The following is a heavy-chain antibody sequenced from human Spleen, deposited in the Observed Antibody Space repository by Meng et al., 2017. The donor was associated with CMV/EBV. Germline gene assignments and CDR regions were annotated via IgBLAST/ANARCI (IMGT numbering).Heavy chain of an antibody. CDR1: GGSFRGYY. V-gene: IGHV4-34*01. CDR3: ARGIVVVPAAPGWFDP. D-gene: IGHD2-2*01. CDR2: INHSGST. J-gene: IGHJ5*02. Sequence: YGGSFRGYYGSWIRQPPGKGLEWIGEINHSGSTNYNPSLKSRVTISVDTSKNQFSLKLSSVTAADTAVYYCARGIVVVPAAPGWFDPWGQGTLVTVSS.